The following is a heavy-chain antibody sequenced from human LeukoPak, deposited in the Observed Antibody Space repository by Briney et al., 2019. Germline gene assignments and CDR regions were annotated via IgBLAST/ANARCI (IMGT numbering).Heavy chain of an antibody. CDR3: ATVSEY. CDR2: INNDGTAT. J-gene: IGHJ4*02. V-gene: IGHV3-74*01. Sequence: GGSLRLSCAASGFTFNYFWMHCVPQVPGKGLVWGSGINNDGTATYYADSVKGRFTISRDNAKNTVYLQMNGLRAEDTTVYYCATVSEYWGQGTLVTVSS. CDR1: GFTFNYFW.